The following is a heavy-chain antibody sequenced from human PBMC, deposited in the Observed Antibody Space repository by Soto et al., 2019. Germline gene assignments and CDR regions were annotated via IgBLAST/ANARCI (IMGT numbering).Heavy chain of an antibody. J-gene: IGHJ6*02. CDR3: ARDRGVRGVMANYYYYYGMDV. Sequence: GGSLRLSCAASGLTFSSYAMHWVRQAPGKGLEWVAVISYDGSNKYYADSVKGRFTISRDNSKNTLYLQMNSLRAEDTAVYYCARDRGVRGVMANYYYYYGMDVWGQGTTVTVSS. D-gene: IGHD3-10*01. CDR1: GLTFSSYA. V-gene: IGHV3-30-3*01. CDR2: ISYDGSNK.